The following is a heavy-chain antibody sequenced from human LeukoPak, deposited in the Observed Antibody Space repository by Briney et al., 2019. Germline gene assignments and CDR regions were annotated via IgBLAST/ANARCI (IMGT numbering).Heavy chain of an antibody. CDR3: ARGFSDYDGSDYAFSFY. CDR1: GGTFSSYA. V-gene: IGHV1-8*02. J-gene: IGHJ4*02. Sequence: ASVKVCCKASGGTFSSYAITWVRQATGQGLEWMGWMNPNNGNTGYAQKFQGRVTMTRDTSISTAYMELGSLRSEDTAVYYCARGFSDYDGSDYAFSFYWGQGTLVTVSS. CDR2: MNPNNGNT. D-gene: IGHD3-22*01.